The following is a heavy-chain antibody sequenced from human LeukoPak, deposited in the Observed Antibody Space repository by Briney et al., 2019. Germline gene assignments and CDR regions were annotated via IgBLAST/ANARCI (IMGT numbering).Heavy chain of an antibody. D-gene: IGHD2-2*01. CDR2: IYYSGST. V-gene: IGHV4-59*08. CDR3: ARVQAATACCYGIDV. J-gene: IGHJ6*02. CDR1: GGSISSYY. Sequence: SETLSLTCTVSGGSISSYYWSWIRQPPGKGLEWIGYIYYSGSTNYNPSLKSRVTISVDTSENQFSLKLSSVTAADTAVYYCARVQAATACCYGIDVWGQGTTVTVSS.